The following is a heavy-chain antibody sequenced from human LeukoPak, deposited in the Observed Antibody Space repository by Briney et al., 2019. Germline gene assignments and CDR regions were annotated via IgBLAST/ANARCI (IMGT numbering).Heavy chain of an antibody. CDR1: GGAFSGYY. CDR3: ARGRYCSGGSCYGRDYYYYGVDV. CDR2: ISHSGST. J-gene: IGHJ6*02. Sequence: SETLSLTCAVYGGAFSGYYWSWIRQPPGKGLEWIGEISHSGSTNYNPSLQSRVTISLDTSKNQFSLKLTSVTAADTAVYYCARGRYCSGGSCYGRDYYYYGVDVWGQGTTVTVSS. D-gene: IGHD2-15*01. V-gene: IGHV4-34*01.